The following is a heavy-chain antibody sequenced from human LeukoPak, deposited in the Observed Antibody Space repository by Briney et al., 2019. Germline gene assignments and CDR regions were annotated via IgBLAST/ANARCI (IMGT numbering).Heavy chain of an antibody. V-gene: IGHV1-2*02. D-gene: IGHD1-1*01. CDR3: AREGAGRNDY. J-gene: IGHJ4*02. Sequence: GASVKVSCKAYGYTLTGYYMHWVRQAPGQWLEWMGWINRNSGGTNYAHKFQGRVTMTRDTSINTAYMELSRLESDDSAVYYCAREGAGRNDYWGQGTLVTVSS. CDR2: INRNSGGT. CDR1: GYTLTGYY.